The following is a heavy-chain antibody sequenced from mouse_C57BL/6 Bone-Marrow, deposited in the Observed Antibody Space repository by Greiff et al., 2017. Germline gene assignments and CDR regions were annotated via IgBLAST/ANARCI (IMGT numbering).Heavy chain of an antibody. CDR2: IWTGGGT. J-gene: IGHJ2*01. CDR3: ARNPYYGSVYFDY. D-gene: IGHD1-1*01. Sequence: VKLVESGPGLVAPSQSLSITCTVSGFSLTSYAISWVRQPPGKGLEWLGVIWTGGGTNYNSALKSRLSLSKDNSKSQVFLKMNSLQTDDTARYYCARNPYYGSVYFDYWGQGTTLTVSS. V-gene: IGHV2-9-1*01. CDR1: GFSLTSYA.